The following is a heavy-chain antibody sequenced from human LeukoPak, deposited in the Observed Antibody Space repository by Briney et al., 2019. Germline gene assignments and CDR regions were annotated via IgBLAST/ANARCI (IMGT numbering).Heavy chain of an antibody. J-gene: IGHJ6*03. V-gene: IGHV1-69*05. CDR3: ARDRRGSVVVTAIRYYYYMDV. CDR1: GYTFTTYG. CDR2: IIPIFGTA. D-gene: IGHD2-21*02. Sequence: ASVKVSCKASGYTFTTYGISWVRQAPGQGLEWMGGIIPIFGTANYAQKFQGRVTITTDESTSTAYMELSSLRSEDTAVYYCARDRRGSVVVTAIRYYYYMDVWGKGTTVTVSS.